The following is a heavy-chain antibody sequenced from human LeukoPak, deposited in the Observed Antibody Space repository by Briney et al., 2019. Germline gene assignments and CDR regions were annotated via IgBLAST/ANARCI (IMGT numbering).Heavy chain of an antibody. CDR2: VNPKSGGT. D-gene: IGHD3-10*01. CDR1: GYIFTSYG. CDR3: ARETSGTYSYYYYYMDV. V-gene: IGHV1-2*02. Sequence: ASVKVSCEASGYIFTSYGVSWVRQAPGQGLEWMGWVNPKSGGTNYAQKFQGRVTMTRDTSISTAYMELSRLRSDDTAVYYCARETSGTYSYYYYYMDVWGKGTTVTISS. J-gene: IGHJ6*03.